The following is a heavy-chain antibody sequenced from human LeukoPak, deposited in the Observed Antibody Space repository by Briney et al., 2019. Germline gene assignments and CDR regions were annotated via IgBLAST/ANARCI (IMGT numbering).Heavy chain of an antibody. Sequence: ETLSLTCTVSGGSISSYYWSWVRQAPGKGLEWVSSLRGPEGSPFYADSVKGRFTISRDNSKNTLYLQMNSLSAEDTALYYCAKVPTYLNILTGFPFDIWGQGTMVTVSS. V-gene: IGHV3-23*01. J-gene: IGHJ3*02. CDR3: AKVPTYLNILTGFPFDI. CDR1: GGSISSYY. CDR2: LRGPEGSP. D-gene: IGHD3-9*01.